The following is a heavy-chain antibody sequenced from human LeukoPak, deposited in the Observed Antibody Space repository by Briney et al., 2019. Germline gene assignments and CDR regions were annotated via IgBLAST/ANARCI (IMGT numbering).Heavy chain of an antibody. D-gene: IGHD3-22*01. CDR2: IYSGGNT. J-gene: IGHJ4*02. CDR3: ARAVSSGYDPFDY. V-gene: IGHV3-53*01. CDR1: GFTVSSNY. Sequence: GGSLRLSCAASGFTVSSNYMSWVRQAPGKGLEWVSVIYSGGNTYYADSVKGRFTISRDNSKNALYLQMNSLRAEDTAVYYCARAVSSGYDPFDYWGQGTLVTVSS.